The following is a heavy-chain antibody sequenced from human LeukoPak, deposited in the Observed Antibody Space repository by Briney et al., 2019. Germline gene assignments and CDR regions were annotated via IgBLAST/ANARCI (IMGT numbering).Heavy chain of an antibody. CDR3: ATPTKYYYDSSGYYPLGY. V-gene: IGHV3-23*01. J-gene: IGHJ4*02. CDR2: TSGSGGST. CDR1: GFTFSSYA. Sequence: GGSLRLSCAASGFTFSSYAMSWVRQAPGKGLEWVSATSGSGGSTYYADSVKGRFTISRDNSKNTLYLQMNSLRAEDTAVYYCATPTKYYYDSSGYYPLGYWGQGTLVTVSS. D-gene: IGHD3-22*01.